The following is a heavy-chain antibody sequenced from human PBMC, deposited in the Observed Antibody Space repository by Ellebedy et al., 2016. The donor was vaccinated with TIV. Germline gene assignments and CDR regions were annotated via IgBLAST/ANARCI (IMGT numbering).Heavy chain of an antibody. CDR2: IDWDDDK. Sequence: SGPTLVKPTQTLTLTCTFSGFSLSTSGMCVSWIRQPPGKALEWLARIDWDDDKYYSTSLKTRLTISKDTSKNQVVLTMTNMDPVDTATYYCARYYGGNSLVGFDYWGQGTLVTVSS. D-gene: IGHD4-23*01. V-gene: IGHV2-70*11. CDR3: ARYYGGNSLVGFDY. J-gene: IGHJ4*02. CDR1: GFSLSTSGMC.